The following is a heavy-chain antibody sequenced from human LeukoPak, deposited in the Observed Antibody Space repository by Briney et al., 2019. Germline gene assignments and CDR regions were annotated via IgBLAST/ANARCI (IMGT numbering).Heavy chain of an antibody. CDR1: GFTFSSYA. CDR2: ISYDGSNK. Sequence: GRSLRLSCAASGFTFSSYAMHWVRQAPGKGLEWVAVISYDGSNKYYADSVKGRFTISRDNSKNTLYLQMNSLRAEDTAVYYCARDGVVRGVIYRYGMDVWGQGTTVTVSS. CDR3: ARDGVVRGVIYRYGMDV. J-gene: IGHJ6*02. D-gene: IGHD3-10*01. V-gene: IGHV3-30-3*01.